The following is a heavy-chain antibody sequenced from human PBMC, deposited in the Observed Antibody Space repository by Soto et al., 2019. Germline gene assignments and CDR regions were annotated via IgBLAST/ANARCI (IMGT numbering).Heavy chain of an antibody. D-gene: IGHD6-19*01. V-gene: IGHV1-18*01. CDR1: GYTFTSYG. Sequence: QVQLVQSGAAVKKPGASVKVSCKASGYTFTSYGISWVRQAPGQGLEWMGGISAYNGNTNYAQKLQGRVTITTDTSTRTAYMELRSLRSDDTAGYYCASESAVAALDPWGQGTLVTVSS. CDR3: ASESAVAALDP. CDR2: ISAYNGNT. J-gene: IGHJ5*02.